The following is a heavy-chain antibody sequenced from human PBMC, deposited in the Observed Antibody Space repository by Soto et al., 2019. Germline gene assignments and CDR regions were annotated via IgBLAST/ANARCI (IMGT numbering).Heavy chain of an antibody. CDR1: GGSLSGYY. CDR3: ARASDFDN. Sequence: QVQLQESGPGLVKPSETLSLTCTVSGGSLSGYYWSWIRQPPGKGLEWIGYIYYSGSTIYNPSLTSRVPISVDTSKNQFSLKLTSVTAADTAVYYCARASDFDNWGQGTLVTVSS. CDR2: IYYSGST. V-gene: IGHV4-59*01. J-gene: IGHJ4*02.